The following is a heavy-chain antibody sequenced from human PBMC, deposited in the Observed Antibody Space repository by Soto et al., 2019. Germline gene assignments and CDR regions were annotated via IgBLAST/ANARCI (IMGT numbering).Heavy chain of an antibody. CDR2: ISDSGYPI. V-gene: IGHV3-48*01. CDR3: ARVRGHSYGYVDY. D-gene: IGHD5-18*01. Sequence: PGGSLRLSCAASGYSRFSYYSMNWVRQAPGKGLEWVSFISDSGYPIYYADSVRGRFTISRDNAKNSLSLQMDSLRVEDTAMYYCARVRGHSYGYVDYWGQGTLVTVSS. J-gene: IGHJ4*02. CDR1: GYSRFSYYS.